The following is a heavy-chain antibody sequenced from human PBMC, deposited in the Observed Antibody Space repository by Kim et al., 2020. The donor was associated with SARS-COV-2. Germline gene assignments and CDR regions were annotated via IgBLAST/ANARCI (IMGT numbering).Heavy chain of an antibody. CDR1: RFTFSNHW. Sequence: GGSLRLSCTTSRFTFSNHWMNWVRQAPGKGLEWVANMSPDGSGKNYVDSVRGRFTISRDTAKNSLYLQMNSLRGEDTGVYYCLASATSSDDWGQGTRVTVSS. J-gene: IGHJ4*02. CDR2: MSPDGSGK. CDR3: LASATSSDD. D-gene: IGHD3-10*01. V-gene: IGHV3-7*03.